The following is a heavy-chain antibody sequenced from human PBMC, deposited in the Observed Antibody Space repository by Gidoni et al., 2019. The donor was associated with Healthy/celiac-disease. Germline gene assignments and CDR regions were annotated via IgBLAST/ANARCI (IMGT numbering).Heavy chain of an antibody. D-gene: IGHD2-15*01. V-gene: IGHV3-49*04. J-gene: IGHJ6*03. CDR3: TRVVGCSGGSCYLYYYYYMDV. CDR2: IRSKAYGGTT. CDR1: GFTFGDYP. Sequence: EVQLVESGGGLVQPGRSLRLSCTASGFTFGDYPMSWVRQAPGQGLEWVGFIRSKAYGGTTEYAASVKGRFTISRDDSKSIAYLQMNSLKTEDTAVYYCTRVVGCSGGSCYLYYYYYMDVWGKGTTVTVSS.